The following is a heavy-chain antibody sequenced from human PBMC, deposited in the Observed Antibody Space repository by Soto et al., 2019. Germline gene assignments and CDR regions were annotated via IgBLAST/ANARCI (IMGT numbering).Heavy chain of an antibody. CDR3: ARDLDYYDSRSFHY. V-gene: IGHV4-31*02. CDR2: IYYSGST. D-gene: IGHD3-22*01. Sequence: NPGKGLEWIGYIYYSGSTYYNPSLKSRVTISVDTSKNQFSLKLSSVTAADTAVYYCARDLDYYDSRSFHYWGPGILVSVSS. J-gene: IGHJ4*02.